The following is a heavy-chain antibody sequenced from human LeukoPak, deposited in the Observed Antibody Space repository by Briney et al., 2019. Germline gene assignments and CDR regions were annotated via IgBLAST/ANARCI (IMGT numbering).Heavy chain of an antibody. J-gene: IGHJ4*02. CDR3: ARHYPGSAFDY. V-gene: IGHV4-59*01. D-gene: IGHD3-10*01. CDR1: GGSTNSYY. Sequence: PSETLSLTCTVSGGSTNSYYWSWIRQPPGKGLEWIGYIYYSGSTNYNPSLKSRVTISIDTSKNQFSLKLSSVTAADTAVYYCARHYPGSAFDYWGQGTLVTVSS. CDR2: IYYSGST.